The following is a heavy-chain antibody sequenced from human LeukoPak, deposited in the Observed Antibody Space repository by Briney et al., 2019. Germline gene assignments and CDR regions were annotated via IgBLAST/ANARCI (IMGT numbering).Heavy chain of an antibody. Sequence: GGSLRLSCAASGFTFSNYNIHWLRQAPGKGLEWVAFIRYDGSDKYYADSVKGRFTISRDNSKNTLYLQMISLGPEDTAVYYCAKDGFDYWGQGTLVTVSS. V-gene: IGHV3-30*02. CDR3: AKDGFDY. CDR1: GFTFSNYN. J-gene: IGHJ4*02. CDR2: IRYDGSDK.